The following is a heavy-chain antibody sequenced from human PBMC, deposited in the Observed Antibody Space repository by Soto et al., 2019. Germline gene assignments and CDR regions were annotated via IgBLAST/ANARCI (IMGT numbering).Heavy chain of an antibody. V-gene: IGHV4-39*01. CDR3: ARRHSSGYYLGYFEY. J-gene: IGHJ4*02. D-gene: IGHD3-22*01. CDR2: IYYSGST. CDR1: VVSISSSSYY. Sequence: WETLSLTCTFSVVSISSSSYYCGWIRQPPGKGLEWIGSIYYSGSTYYNPSLKSRVTISVDTSKNQFSLKLSSVTAADTAVYYCARRHSSGYYLGYFEYWGQGTLVNVSP.